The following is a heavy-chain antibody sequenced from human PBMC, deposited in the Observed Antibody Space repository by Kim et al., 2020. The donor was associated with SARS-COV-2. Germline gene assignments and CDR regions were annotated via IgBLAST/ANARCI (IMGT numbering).Heavy chain of an antibody. CDR3: ARDLGIAAAGTHHDAFDI. CDR2: IYYSGST. J-gene: IGHJ3*02. V-gene: IGHV4-59*01. D-gene: IGHD6-13*01. CDR1: GGSISSYY. Sequence: SETLSLTCTVSGGSISSYYWSWIRQPPGKGLEWIGYIYYSGSTNYNPSLKSRVTISVDTSKNQFSLKLSSVTAADTAVYYCARDLGIAAAGTHHDAFDIWGQGTMVTVSS.